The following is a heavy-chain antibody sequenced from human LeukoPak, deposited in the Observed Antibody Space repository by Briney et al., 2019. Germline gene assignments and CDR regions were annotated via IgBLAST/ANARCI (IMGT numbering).Heavy chain of an antibody. J-gene: IGHJ6*02. D-gene: IGHD4-17*01. Sequence: PSQTLSLTRTVSGGSISSGGYYWSWIRQHPGKGLEWIGYIYYSGSTYYNPSLKSRVTISVDTSKNQFSLKLSSVTAADTAVYYSARAGSTVTAYYYYGMDVWGQGTTVTVSS. CDR3: ARAGSTVTAYYYYGMDV. V-gene: IGHV4-31*03. CDR2: IYYSGST. CDR1: GGSISSGGYY.